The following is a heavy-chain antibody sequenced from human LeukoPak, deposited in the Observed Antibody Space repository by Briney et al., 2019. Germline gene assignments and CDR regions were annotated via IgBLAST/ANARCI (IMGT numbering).Heavy chain of an antibody. J-gene: IGHJ4*02. CDR3: AKDSMVRGVPVYFDY. CDR1: GFTFDDYA. V-gene: IGHV3-9*01. Sequence: PGRSLRLSCAASGFTFDDYAMHWVRQAPGKGLEWVSGISWNSGSIGYADSVKGRFTISRDNAKNSLYLQMNSLRAEDTALYYCAKDSMVRGVPVYFDYWGQGILVTVSS. D-gene: IGHD3-10*01. CDR2: ISWNSGSI.